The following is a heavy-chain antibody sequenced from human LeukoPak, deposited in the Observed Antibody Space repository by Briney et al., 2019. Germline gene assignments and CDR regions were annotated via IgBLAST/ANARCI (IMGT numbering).Heavy chain of an antibody. CDR1: GFTFSSYE. CDR2: TSSSGRII. CDR3: ARVAVAGLDYGMDV. Sequence: GGSLRPSCVASGFTFSSYEMNWVRQAPGKGLEWISYTSSSGRIIYYADSVKGRFTISRDNAKNSLYLQMNSLRAEDTAVYYCARVAVAGLDYGMDVWGQGTTVTVSS. J-gene: IGHJ6*02. V-gene: IGHV3-48*03. D-gene: IGHD6-13*01.